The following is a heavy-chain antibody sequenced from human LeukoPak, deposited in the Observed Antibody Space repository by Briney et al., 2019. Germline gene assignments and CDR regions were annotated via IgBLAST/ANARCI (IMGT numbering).Heavy chain of an antibody. CDR3: ASGPTRSGPHPYFDY. J-gene: IGHJ4*02. Sequence: ASVKVSCKASGYTFTAYYMHWVRQAPGQGLEWMGWINPNNGGTNYAQKFQARVTMTRDTSINTAYMELSRLRSDDTTVYYCASGPTRSGPHPYFDYWGQGTLVTVSS. CDR1: GYTFTAYY. V-gene: IGHV1-2*02. CDR2: INPNNGGT.